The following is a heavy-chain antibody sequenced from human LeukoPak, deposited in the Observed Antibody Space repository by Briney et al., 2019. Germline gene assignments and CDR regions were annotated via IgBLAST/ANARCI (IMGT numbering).Heavy chain of an antibody. CDR2: IREDGSER. V-gene: IGHV3-7*01. J-gene: IGHJ4*02. D-gene: IGHD6-19*01. CDR1: RFTFSIYW. Sequence: GGSLRLSCAASRFTFSIYWMSWVRQAPGKGLEWVANIREDGSERYYVDSVKGRFTISRDNAKNSLYLQMNSLRAEDTAVYYCARIEYSSGWVPFDYWGQGTLVTVSS. CDR3: ARIEYSSGWVPFDY.